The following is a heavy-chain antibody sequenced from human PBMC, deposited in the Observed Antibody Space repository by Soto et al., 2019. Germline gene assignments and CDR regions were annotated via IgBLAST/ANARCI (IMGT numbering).Heavy chain of an antibody. V-gene: IGHV4-30-4*01. CDR2: IYYSGST. J-gene: IGHJ4*02. D-gene: IGHD3-22*01. CDR1: GGSISSGDYY. Sequence: QVQLQESGPGLVKPSQTLSLTCTVSGGSISSGDYYWSWIRQPPGKGLGWIGYIYYSGSTYYNPSLKSRVTISVDTSKNQFSLKLSSVTAADTAVYYCASLNSSDPYALDYWGQGTLVTVSS. CDR3: ASLNSSDPYALDY.